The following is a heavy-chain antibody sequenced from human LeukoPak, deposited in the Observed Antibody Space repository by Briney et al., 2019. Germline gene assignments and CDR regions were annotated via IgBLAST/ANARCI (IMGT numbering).Heavy chain of an antibody. CDR2: INNDGSST. CDR3: ARGYKLRKSYSGSYYYFDY. V-gene: IGHV3-74*01. D-gene: IGHD1-26*01. Sequence: PGGSLRLSCAASGFTFINYWMHWVRQAPGKGLVWVSDINNDGSSTSYADSVKGRFTMSRDNAKNTLYLQMNSLRSEDTAVYYCARGYKLRKSYSGSYYYFDYWGQGTLVTVSS. CDR1: GFTFINYW. J-gene: IGHJ4*02.